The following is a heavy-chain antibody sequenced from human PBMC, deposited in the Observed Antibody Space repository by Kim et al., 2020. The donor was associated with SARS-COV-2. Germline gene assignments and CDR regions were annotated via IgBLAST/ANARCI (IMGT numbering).Heavy chain of an antibody. CDR2: FKSKIDGGTI. J-gene: IGHJ5*02. D-gene: IGHD1-26*01. CDR3: TTESGRGGA. Sequence: GGSLRLSCAASGLTFNDAWMTWVRQAPGKGLEWVGRFKSKIDGGTIDYAAPVKGRFTISRDDSKDTLYLQMNSLKAEDTAVYYCTTESGRGGAWGQGTLVTVSS. V-gene: IGHV3-15*01. CDR1: GLTFNDAW.